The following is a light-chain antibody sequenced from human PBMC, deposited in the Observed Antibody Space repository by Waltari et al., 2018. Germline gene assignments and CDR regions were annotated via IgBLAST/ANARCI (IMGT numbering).Light chain of an antibody. CDR1: QSLLFTSDNRNY. V-gene: IGKV4-1*01. J-gene: IGKJ2*01. Sequence: DLVMPQSLHSLSVCLGERPPLSPRSTQSLLFTSDNRNYLAWYQFKPGQPPVLLLYWASTRASGVPGRFSGSGSGTDFTLTISSLQAEDVATYHCQQYYKNPQTFGQGTKLEIK. CDR2: WAS. CDR3: QQYYKNPQT.